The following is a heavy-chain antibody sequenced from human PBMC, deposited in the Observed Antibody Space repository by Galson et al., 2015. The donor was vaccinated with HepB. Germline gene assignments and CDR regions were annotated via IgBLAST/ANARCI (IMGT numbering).Heavy chain of an antibody. CDR3: ARADSSSSPPLYYYYYYGMDV. CDR1: GFTFSSYG. D-gene: IGHD6-6*01. CDR2: IWYDGSNK. J-gene: IGHJ6*02. Sequence: SLRLSCAASGFTFSSYGMHWVRQAPGKGLEWVAVIWYDGSNKYYADSVKGRFTISRDNSKNTLYLQMNSLRAEDTAVYYCARADSSSSPPLYYYYYYGMDVWGQGTTVTVSS. V-gene: IGHV3-33*01.